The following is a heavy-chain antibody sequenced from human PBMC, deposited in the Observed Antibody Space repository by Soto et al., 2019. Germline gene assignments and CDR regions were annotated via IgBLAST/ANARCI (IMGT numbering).Heavy chain of an antibody. Sequence: QVQLVESGGGVVQPGRSLRIACTATGFTFRTYGMHWVRQAPGKGLEWVAVISNDGKSKQYRDSVQGRFTISRDNFRNTVDLQMDSLRPEDTAVYYCAKDYSDIRHWFDPWGQGTLVTVSS. J-gene: IGHJ5*02. CDR2: ISNDGKSK. V-gene: IGHV3-30*18. CDR1: GFTFRTYG. D-gene: IGHD1-26*01. CDR3: AKDYSDIRHWFDP.